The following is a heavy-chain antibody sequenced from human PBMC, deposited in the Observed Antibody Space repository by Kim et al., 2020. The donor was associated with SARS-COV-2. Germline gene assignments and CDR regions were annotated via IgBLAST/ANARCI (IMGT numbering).Heavy chain of an antibody. Sequence: DSVKGRITISRDNAQNSLYLQMNSLRDEDTDVYYCARSRITMIVVVSYFAYWGQGTLVTVSS. J-gene: IGHJ4*02. D-gene: IGHD3-22*01. CDR3: ARSRITMIVVVSYFAY. V-gene: IGHV3-48*02.